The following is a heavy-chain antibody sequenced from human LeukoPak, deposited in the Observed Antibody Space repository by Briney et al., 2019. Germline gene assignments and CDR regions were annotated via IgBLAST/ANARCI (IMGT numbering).Heavy chain of an antibody. V-gene: IGHV3-30*04. CDR3: GRGDAFDI. CDR2: ISFDGTDA. Sequence: GTSLRLSCAASGFTFSSYAIHWVRQAPGKGLEWVAVISFDGTDAFYADSVKGRFTISRDNSKNTLYLQMNSLRAEDTAVYYCGRGDAFDIWGQGTMVTVSS. J-gene: IGHJ3*02. CDR1: GFTFSSYA.